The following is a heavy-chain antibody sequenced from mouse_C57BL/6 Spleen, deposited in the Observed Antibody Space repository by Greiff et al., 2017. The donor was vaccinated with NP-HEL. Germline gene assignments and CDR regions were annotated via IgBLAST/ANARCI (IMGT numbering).Heavy chain of an antibody. V-gene: IGHV3-6*01. CDR3: ARDILVDWYFDV. J-gene: IGHJ1*03. D-gene: IGHD1-1*01. CDR1: GYSITSGYY. Sequence: EVKLMESGPGLVKPSQSLSLTCSVTGYSITSGYYWNWIRQFPGNKLEWMGYISYDGSNNYNPSLKNRISITRDTSKNQFFLKLNSVTTEDTATYYCARDILVDWYFDVWGTGTTVTVSS. CDR2: ISYDGSN.